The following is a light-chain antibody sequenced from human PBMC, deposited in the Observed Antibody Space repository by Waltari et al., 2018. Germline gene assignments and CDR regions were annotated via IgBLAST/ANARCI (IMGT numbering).Light chain of an antibody. CDR1: HPKLGTTS. CDR2: GND. J-gene: IGLJ2*01. CDR3: EAWDDSLNGPV. Sequence: QSVLTPPPSASGTPGQRVTLFCYGRHPKLGTTSVNWYQQRPGTAPKLLMYGNDQRPSGVPDRFSGSKSGTSASLAISGLQSEDDADYYCEAWDDSLNGPVFGGGTKLTVL. V-gene: IGLV1-44*01.